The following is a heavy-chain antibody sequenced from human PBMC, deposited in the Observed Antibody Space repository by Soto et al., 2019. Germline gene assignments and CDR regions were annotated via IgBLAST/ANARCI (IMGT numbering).Heavy chain of an antibody. D-gene: IGHD2-15*01. CDR1: GGSISGSDYF. CDR2: IYYSGST. J-gene: IGHJ4*02. Sequence: QVQLQESGPGLVKPSQTLSLTCTVSGGSISGSDYFWTWIRQPPGKGLEWIGYIYYSGSTYYNPSLNSRVNILVDTSKNQYSLKLSSVTAADTAVYYCATYIGTPPDYFDYWGQGTLVTVSS. CDR3: ATYIGTPPDYFDY. V-gene: IGHV4-30-4*01.